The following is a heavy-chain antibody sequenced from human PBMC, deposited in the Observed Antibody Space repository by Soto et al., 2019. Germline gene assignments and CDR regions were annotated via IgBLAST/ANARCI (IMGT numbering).Heavy chain of an antibody. J-gene: IGHJ6*02. CDR3: ARGRGSGWYYYGMDV. V-gene: IGHV3-21*01. CDR2: ISSSSSYI. D-gene: IGHD3-10*01. Sequence: VGSLRLSCAASGFTFSSYSMNWVRQAPGKGLEWVSSISSSSSYIYYADSVKGRFTISRDNAKNSLYLQMNSLRAEDTAVYYCARGRGSGWYYYGMDVWGQGTTVTVSS. CDR1: GFTFSSYS.